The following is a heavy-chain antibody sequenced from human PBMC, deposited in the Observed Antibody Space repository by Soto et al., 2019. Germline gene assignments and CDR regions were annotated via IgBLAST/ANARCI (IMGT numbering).Heavy chain of an antibody. J-gene: IGHJ6*02. CDR3: ARHPYCSGGSCYPQSRMDV. D-gene: IGHD2-15*01. CDR2: IDPSGSYT. V-gene: IGHV5-10-1*01. Sequence: GESLKISCKGSGYSFTGYWISWVRQMPGKGLEWMGRIDPSGSYTNYSPSFQGHVTISADKSISTAYLQWSSLKASDTAMYYCARHPYCSGGSCYPQSRMDVWGQGTTVTVSS. CDR1: GYSFTGYW.